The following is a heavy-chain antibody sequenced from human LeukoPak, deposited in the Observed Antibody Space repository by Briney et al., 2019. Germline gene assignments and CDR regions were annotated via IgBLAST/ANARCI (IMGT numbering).Heavy chain of an antibody. CDR2: ISTGSAVT. D-gene: IGHD5-18*01. V-gene: IGHV3-48*01. Sequence: GGSLRLSCAASGFDFKSYSMDWVRQAPGKGLEWISYISTGSAVTYYAESVKGRFTISRDNAKNSLFLEMNNLRGEDTAVYFWARANSFGSATGDIWGQGTLVTVSP. CDR3: ARANSFGSATGDI. CDR1: GFDFKSYS. J-gene: IGHJ4*02.